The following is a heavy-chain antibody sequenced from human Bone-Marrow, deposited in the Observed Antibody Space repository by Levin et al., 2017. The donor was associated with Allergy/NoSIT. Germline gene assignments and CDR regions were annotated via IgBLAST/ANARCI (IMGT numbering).Heavy chain of an antibody. D-gene: IGHD3-3*01. CDR1: GFSLNTRGMC. CDR3: ARLDSAGKDFCHLWDY. CDR2: IDWDGDT. J-gene: IGHJ4*02. Sequence: SGPTLVKPTQTLTLTCSFSGFSLNTRGMCVTWIRQSPGKALEWLALIDWDGDTYYTTSLKTRLTISKDSSKNQVVLTMTNVDPVDTATYYYARLDSAGKDFCHLWDYWGQGPLVTVSS. V-gene: IGHV2-70*01.